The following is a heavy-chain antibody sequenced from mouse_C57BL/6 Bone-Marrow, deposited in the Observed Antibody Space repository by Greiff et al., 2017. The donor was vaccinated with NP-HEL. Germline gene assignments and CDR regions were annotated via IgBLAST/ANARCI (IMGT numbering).Heavy chain of an antibody. J-gene: IGHJ3*01. V-gene: IGHV14-4*01. Sequence: DVKLQESGAELVRPGASVKLSCTASGFNIKDDYMHWVKQRPEQGLEWIGWIDPENGDTEYASKFQGKATITADTSSNTAYLQLSSLTSEDTAVYYCTTADYDVWFAYWGQGTLVTVSA. CDR2: IDPENGDT. D-gene: IGHD2-4*01. CDR3: TTADYDVWFAY. CDR1: GFNIKDDY.